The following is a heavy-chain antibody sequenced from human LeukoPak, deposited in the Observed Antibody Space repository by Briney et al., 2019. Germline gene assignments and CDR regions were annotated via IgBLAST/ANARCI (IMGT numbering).Heavy chain of an antibody. J-gene: IGHJ6*03. Sequence: GGSLRLSCAVSGITLSNYGMSWVRQAPGKGLEWVAGISDSGGSTNYADSVKGRFTISRDNSKNTLYLQMNSLRAEDTAVYYCAKAITMIVVVSMDVWGKGTTVTVSS. CDR2: ISDSGGST. CDR3: AKAITMIVVVSMDV. V-gene: IGHV3-23*01. D-gene: IGHD3-22*01. CDR1: GITLSNYG.